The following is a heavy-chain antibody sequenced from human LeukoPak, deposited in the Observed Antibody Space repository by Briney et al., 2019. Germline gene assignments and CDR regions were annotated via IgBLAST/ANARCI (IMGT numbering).Heavy chain of an antibody. CDR3: ARGLGATVVNLDY. V-gene: IGHV3-66*01. Sequence: GGSLRLSCAASGFTVSSNYMSWVRQAPGKGLEWVSVIYSSGTTYYADSVKGRFTISRDNSKNTLYLQMNSLRAEDTAVYFCARGLGATVVNLDYWGQGTLVTVSS. D-gene: IGHD1-26*01. CDR1: GFTVSSNY. J-gene: IGHJ4*02. CDR2: IYSSGTT.